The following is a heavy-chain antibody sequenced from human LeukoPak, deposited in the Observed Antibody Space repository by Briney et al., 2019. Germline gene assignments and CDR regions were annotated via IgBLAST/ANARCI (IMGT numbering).Heavy chain of an antibody. J-gene: IGHJ5*02. CDR1: GGSFSGYY. CDR2: INHSGST. CDR3: ARPIANWFDP. Sequence: SETLSLTCAVYGGSFSGYYWSWIRQPSGKGLEWIGEINHSGSTNYNPSLKSRVTISVDTSKNQFSLKLRSVTAADTAVYYCARPIANWFDPWGQGILVTVSS. D-gene: IGHD6-13*01. V-gene: IGHV4-34*01.